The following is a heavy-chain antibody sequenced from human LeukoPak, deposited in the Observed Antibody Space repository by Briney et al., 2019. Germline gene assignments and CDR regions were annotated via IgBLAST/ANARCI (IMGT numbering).Heavy chain of an antibody. CDR1: GFTFSSYA. CDR2: VSGSGGST. V-gene: IGHV3-23*01. Sequence: PGGSLRLSCAASGFTFSSYAMTWVRQAPGKGLEWVSTVSGSGGSTYYADSVKGRFTIFRDNSKNTVYLQMNSLRVDDTAVYYCYSYGSKWGQGTLFTVSS. D-gene: IGHD5-18*01. CDR3: YSYGSK. J-gene: IGHJ4*02.